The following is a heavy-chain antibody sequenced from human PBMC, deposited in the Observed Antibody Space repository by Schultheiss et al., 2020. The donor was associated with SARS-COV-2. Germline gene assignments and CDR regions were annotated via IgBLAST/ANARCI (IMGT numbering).Heavy chain of an antibody. J-gene: IGHJ4*02. Sequence: SETLSLTCTVSGGSIRDYYWTWIRQPPGKGLEWIGYVFHTGGTNYNPSLQSRVTMSVDASKSQFSLNLSSVTAADTAVYYCARDAPYGDYLDYWGQGTLVTVSS. D-gene: IGHD4-17*01. CDR3: ARDAPYGDYLDY. CDR1: GGSIRDYY. V-gene: IGHV4-59*01. CDR2: VFHTGGT.